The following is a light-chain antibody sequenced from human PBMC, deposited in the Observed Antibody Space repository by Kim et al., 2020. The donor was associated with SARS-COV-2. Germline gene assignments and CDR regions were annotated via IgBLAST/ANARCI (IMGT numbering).Light chain of an antibody. CDR3: QSCSYPKSG. CDR1: TGNIASNY. CDR2: PDN. V-gene: IGLV6-57*01. J-gene: IGLJ3*02. Sequence: GKTVTISCTRSTGNIASNYVQWYRQRPGSSPEILIYPDNQTASGVLDRLSCSLESSSISASLTSNGLQTTADADNYCQSCSYPKSGFRGGTKLT.